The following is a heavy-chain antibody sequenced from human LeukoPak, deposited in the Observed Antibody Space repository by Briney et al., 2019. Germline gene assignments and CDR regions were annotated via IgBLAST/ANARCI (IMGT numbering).Heavy chain of an antibody. J-gene: IGHJ4*02. CDR2: ISAYNGNT. Sequence: ASVTVSCTASGYTFTSYGISWVRQAPGQGLEWMGWISAYNGNTNYAQKLQGRVTMTTDTSTSTAYMELRSLRSDDTAVYYCARDQSAHYYDSSGYSDYWGQGTLVTVSS. D-gene: IGHD3-22*01. CDR3: ARDQSAHYYDSSGYSDY. CDR1: GYTFTSYG. V-gene: IGHV1-18*01.